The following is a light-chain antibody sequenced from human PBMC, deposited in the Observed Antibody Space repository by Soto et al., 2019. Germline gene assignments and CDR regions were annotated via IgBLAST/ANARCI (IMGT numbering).Light chain of an antibody. CDR3: QHYNNWPPWT. V-gene: IGKV3-15*01. CDR2: GAS. J-gene: IGKJ1*01. Sequence: EIVMTQSPATLSVSPGERVTLSCRASQSVSRNLAWYQQKLGQPPRLLIYGASTRATGIPARFSGSGSGTEFTLTISSLQSEYFAVYYCQHYNNWPPWTFGQGTKVDIK. CDR1: QSVSRN.